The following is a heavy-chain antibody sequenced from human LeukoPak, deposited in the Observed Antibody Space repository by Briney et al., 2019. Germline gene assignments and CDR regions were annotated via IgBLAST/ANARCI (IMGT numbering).Heavy chain of an antibody. V-gene: IGHV4-34*01. CDR1: GGPFSGYY. CDR2: INHSGST. Sequence: SETLSLTCAVYGGPFSGYYWSWIRQPPGKGLEWIGEINHSGSTNYNPSLKSRVTISVDTSKNQFSLKLSSVTAADTAVYYCAREFKSPRSWELHSTYYYYMDVWGKGTTVTVSS. D-gene: IGHD1-26*01. CDR3: AREFKSPRSWELHSTYYYYMDV. J-gene: IGHJ6*03.